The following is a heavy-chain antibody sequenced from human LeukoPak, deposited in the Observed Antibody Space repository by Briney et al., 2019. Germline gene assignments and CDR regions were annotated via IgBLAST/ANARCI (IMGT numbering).Heavy chain of an antibody. V-gene: IGHV1-2*02. CDR3: ARAVVEDDAFDF. D-gene: IGHD2-21*01. J-gene: IGHJ3*01. CDR2: INPNSGGT. Sequence: GASVKVSCKASGYTFTGYYMHWVRQAPGQGLEWMGWINPNSGGTYYAQKFQGRVTMTRDTSISTAYMELSRLRSDDTVFYYCARAVVEDDAFDFWGQGTVVTVSS. CDR1: GYTFTGYY.